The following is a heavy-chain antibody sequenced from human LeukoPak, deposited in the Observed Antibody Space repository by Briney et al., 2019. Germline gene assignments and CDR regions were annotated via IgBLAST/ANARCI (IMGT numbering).Heavy chain of an antibody. D-gene: IGHD3-10*01. CDR1: GGTFSSYA. V-gene: IGHV1-69*05. Sequence: SVKVSCKASGGTFSSYAISWARQAPGQGLEWMGGIIPIFGTANYAQKFQGRVTITTDESTRTAYMELSSLRSEDTAVYYCARENALWFGEWRFVFDPWGQGTLVTVSS. CDR3: ARENALWFGEWRFVFDP. CDR2: IIPIFGTA. J-gene: IGHJ5*02.